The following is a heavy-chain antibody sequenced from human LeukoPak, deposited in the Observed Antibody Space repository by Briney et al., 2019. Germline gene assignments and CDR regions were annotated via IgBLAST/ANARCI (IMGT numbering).Heavy chain of an antibody. V-gene: IGHV3-48*01. CDR2: ISSSSSTI. CDR3: ARVQLWLRIYYYYYMDV. J-gene: IGHJ6*03. Sequence: GGSLRLSCAASGFTFSSYSMNGVRQSPGKGLEWVSYISSSSSTIYYADSVKGRFTISRDNAKNSLYLQMNSLRAEETAVYYCARVQLWLRIYYYYYMDVWGKGTTVTVSS. CDR1: GFTFSSYS. D-gene: IGHD5-18*01.